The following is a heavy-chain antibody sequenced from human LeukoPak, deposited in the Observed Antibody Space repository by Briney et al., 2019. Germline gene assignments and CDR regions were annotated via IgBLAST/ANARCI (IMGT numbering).Heavy chain of an antibody. D-gene: IGHD1-7*01. CDR3: ARGTVRYNWNYGALDY. CDR2: ISDTGNT. CDR1: GFTLSSYA. V-gene: IGHV3-23*01. Sequence: GGSLRLSCAASGFTLSSYAMSWVRQAPGKGLEWVSAISDTGNTYHADSVKGRFTISRDSSKNTLYLQMNSLRAEDTAVYYCARGTVRYNWNYGALDYWGQGTLVTVSS. J-gene: IGHJ4*02.